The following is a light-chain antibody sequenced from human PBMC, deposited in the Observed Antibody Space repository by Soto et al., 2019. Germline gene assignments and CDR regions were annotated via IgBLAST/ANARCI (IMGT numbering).Light chain of an antibody. CDR2: ENN. CDR1: SSNIGNNY. J-gene: IGLJ3*02. Sequence: QSVLTQPTSVSAAPGQKVTISCSGSSSNIGNNYVSWYQQLPGTAPKLLIYENNKRPSGIPDRFSGSKSGTSATLGITGLQTGDEAGYYCGTWDSSLSAGVFGGGTKVTVL. CDR3: GTWDSSLSAGV. V-gene: IGLV1-51*02.